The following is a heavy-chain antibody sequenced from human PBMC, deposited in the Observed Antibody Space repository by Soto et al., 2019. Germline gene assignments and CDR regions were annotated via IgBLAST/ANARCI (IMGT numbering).Heavy chain of an antibody. Sequence: PGGSLRLSCAASGFTFSSYAMHWVRQAPGKGLEWVAVISYDGSNKYYADSVKGRFTISRDNSKNTLYLQMNSLRAEDTAVYYCARGEYCSSTSCYPALDYWGQGTLVTVSS. D-gene: IGHD2-2*01. CDR2: ISYDGSNK. V-gene: IGHV3-30-3*01. CDR1: GFTFSSYA. CDR3: ARGEYCSSTSCYPALDY. J-gene: IGHJ4*02.